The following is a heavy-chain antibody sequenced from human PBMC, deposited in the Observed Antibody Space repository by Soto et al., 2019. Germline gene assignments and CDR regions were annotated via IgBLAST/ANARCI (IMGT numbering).Heavy chain of an antibody. V-gene: IGHV1-69*04. Sequence: GASVKVSCKASGGTFSSYTISWVRQAPGQGLEWMGRIIPILGIANYAQKFQGRVTITADKSTSTAYMELSSLRSEDTAVYYCARDLGGASAYYYYGMDVWGQGTTVTVSS. CDR3: ARDLGGASAYYYYGMDV. CDR1: GGTFSSYT. CDR2: IIPILGIA. J-gene: IGHJ6*02. D-gene: IGHD2-21*01.